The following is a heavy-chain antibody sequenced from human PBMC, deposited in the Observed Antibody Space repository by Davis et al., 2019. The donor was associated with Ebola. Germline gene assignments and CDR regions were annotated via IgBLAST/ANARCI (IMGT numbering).Heavy chain of an antibody. V-gene: IGHV3-48*02. D-gene: IGHD3-22*01. CDR2: ISGSGGST. CDR3: AREQYYYDSSGYYGYYFDY. Sequence: GGSLRLSCAASGFTVSSNYMSWVRQAPGKGLEWVSAISGSGGSTYYADSVKGRFTISRDNAKNSLYLQMNSLRDEDTAVYYCAREQYYYDSSGYYGYYFDYWGQGTLVTVSS. J-gene: IGHJ4*02. CDR1: GFTVSSNY.